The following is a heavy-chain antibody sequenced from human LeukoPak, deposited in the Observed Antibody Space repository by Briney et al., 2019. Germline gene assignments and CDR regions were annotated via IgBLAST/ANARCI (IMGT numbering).Heavy chain of an antibody. V-gene: IGHV4-31*03. D-gene: IGHD3-10*01. J-gene: IGHJ6*02. CDR3: AREVYYGSGSHHYYYYGMDV. CDR2: IYYSGST. CDR1: GGSISSGGYY. Sequence: PSQTLSLTCTVSGGSISSGGYYWSWIRQHPGKGLEWIGYIYYSGSTYYNPSLKSRVTISVDTSKNQFSLKLSSVTAADTAVYYCAREVYYGSGSHHYYYYGMDVWGQGTTVTVPS.